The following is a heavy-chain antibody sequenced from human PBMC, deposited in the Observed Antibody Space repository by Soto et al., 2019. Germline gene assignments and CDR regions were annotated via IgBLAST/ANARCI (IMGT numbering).Heavy chain of an antibody. CDR2: IYYSGST. CDR1: GGSISSGGYY. CDR3: ARLVTASGKVDY. J-gene: IGHJ4*02. V-gene: IGHV4-31*03. D-gene: IGHD5-18*01. Sequence: QSLTCTVSGGSISSGGYYWSWIRQHPGKGLEWIGYIYYSGSTYYNPSLKSRVTISVDTSKNQFSLKLSSVTAADTAVYYCARLVTASGKVDYWGQGTLVTVSS.